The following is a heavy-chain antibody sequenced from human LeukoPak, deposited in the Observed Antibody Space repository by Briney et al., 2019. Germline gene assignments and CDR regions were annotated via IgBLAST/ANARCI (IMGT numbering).Heavy chain of an antibody. V-gene: IGHV4-38-2*01. Sequence: GSLRLSCAASGYTFSSGSMRGLLQQPGGRVQECTAISYRSGSTYYNPSLKSRVTISVDTSKNQFTLKLSSVTAADTAVYYCARPYGSGSYYNSGWFDPWGQGTLVTVSS. CDR2: SYRSGST. CDR1: GYTFSSGSM. D-gene: IGHD3-10*01. CDR3: ARPYGSGSYYNSGWFDP. J-gene: IGHJ5*02.